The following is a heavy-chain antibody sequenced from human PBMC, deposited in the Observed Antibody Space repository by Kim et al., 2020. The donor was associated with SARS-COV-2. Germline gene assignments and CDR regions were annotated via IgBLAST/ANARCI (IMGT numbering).Heavy chain of an antibody. Sequence: KGRFTISRDNSKNTLYLQMNSLRAEDTAVYYCARVELGTGTSYYYYGMDVWGQGTTVTVSS. CDR3: ARVELGTGTSYYYYGMDV. J-gene: IGHJ6*02. V-gene: IGHV3-30*01. D-gene: IGHD2-8*02.